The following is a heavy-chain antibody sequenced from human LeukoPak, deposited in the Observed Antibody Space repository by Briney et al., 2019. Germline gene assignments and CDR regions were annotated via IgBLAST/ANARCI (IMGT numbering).Heavy chain of an antibody. D-gene: IGHD6-19*01. CDR3: GREAVAGEYFQH. CDR1: GATFTSYA. Sequence: SVKVSCKASGATFTSYAISWVRQAPGQGLEWMGRIIPIFGIANYAQKFQGRVTITADKSTSTVYMELSSLRSQATAVYSCGREAVAGEYFQHWGQGNLVTVSS. V-gene: IGHV1-69*04. J-gene: IGHJ1*01. CDR2: IIPIFGIA.